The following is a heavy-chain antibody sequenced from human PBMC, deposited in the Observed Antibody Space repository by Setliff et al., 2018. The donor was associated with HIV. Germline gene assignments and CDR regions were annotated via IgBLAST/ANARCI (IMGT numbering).Heavy chain of an antibody. D-gene: IGHD6-19*01. V-gene: IGHV1-3*01. J-gene: IGHJ6*03. Sequence: ASVKVSCKASGYAFTGYYLHWVRQAPGQGLEWMGWINPSDDNTRYSEKFQGRATITRDTSASTAYMELSSLRSEDTAVYYCARDEQWPYLYYMDVWGKGTTVTVSS. CDR1: GYAFTGYY. CDR2: INPSDDNT. CDR3: ARDEQWPYLYYMDV.